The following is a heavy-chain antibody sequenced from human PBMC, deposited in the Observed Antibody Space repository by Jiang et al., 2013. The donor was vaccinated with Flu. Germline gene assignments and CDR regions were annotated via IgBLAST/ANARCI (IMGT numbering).Heavy chain of an antibody. D-gene: IGHD1-26*01. CDR1: GGTFSSYA. J-gene: IGHJ4*02. CDR3: ARNWQGVSGSYPTPYYFDY. CDR2: IIPIFGTA. Sequence: EVKKPGSSVKVSCKASGGTFSSYAISWVRQAPGQGLEWMGGIIPIFGTANYAQKFQGRVTITADKSTSTAYMELSSLRSEDTAVYYCARNWQGVSGSYPTPYYFDYWGQGTLVTVSS. V-gene: IGHV1-69*06.